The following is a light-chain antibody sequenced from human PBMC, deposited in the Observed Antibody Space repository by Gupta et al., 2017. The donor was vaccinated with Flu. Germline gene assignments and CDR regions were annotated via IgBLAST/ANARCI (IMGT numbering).Light chain of an antibody. V-gene: IGLV3-21*02. J-gene: IGLJ1*01. CDR1: NIGIRS. CDR3: QVGGTSRGHYV. Sequence: SYVLTQPPSVSEAPGQTARITCGGSNIGIRSVHWYQQKPGQAPVLVIYDDSDRPSGIPDRFSGSNSGNTATLTISRVEAGDEADYYCQVGGTSRGHYVFGSGTKVIVL. CDR2: DDS.